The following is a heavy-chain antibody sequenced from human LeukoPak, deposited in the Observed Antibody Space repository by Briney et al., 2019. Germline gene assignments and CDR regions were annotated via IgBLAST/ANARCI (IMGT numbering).Heavy chain of an antibody. CDR2: ISGSGGST. CDR3: AKHTVVVPAAMTPYYYYGMDV. D-gene: IGHD2-2*01. Sequence: GGSLRLSCAASGFTFSSYSMSWVRQAPGKGLEWVSDISGSGGSTYYADSVKGRFTISRDNSKNTLYLQMNSLRAEDTAVYYCAKHTVVVPAAMTPYYYYGMDVWGQGTSVTVSS. V-gene: IGHV3-23*01. J-gene: IGHJ6*02. CDR1: GFTFSSYS.